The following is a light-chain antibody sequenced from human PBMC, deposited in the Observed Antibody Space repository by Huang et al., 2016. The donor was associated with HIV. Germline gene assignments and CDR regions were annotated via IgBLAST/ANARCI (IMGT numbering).Light chain of an antibody. CDR1: QDIYNY. V-gene: IGKV1-17*03. Sequence: DIQLTQSPSAMAASVGDRVIITCRATQDIYNYLAWFQQQPGKAPKRLISGASSLQTGVPSRVSGSGSGTEFTLTINNLQPEDSATYFCLQHKNFHAPTFGQGTKVEIK. CDR3: LQHKNFHAPT. J-gene: IGKJ1*01. CDR2: GAS.